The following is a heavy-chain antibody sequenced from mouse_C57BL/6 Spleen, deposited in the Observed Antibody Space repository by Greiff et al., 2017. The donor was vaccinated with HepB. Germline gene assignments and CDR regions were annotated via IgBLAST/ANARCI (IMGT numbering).Heavy chain of an antibody. CDR1: GFTFSDYG. CDR3: ATYSNYGWNFDY. J-gene: IGHJ2*01. CDR2: ISSGSSTI. Sequence: DVKLVESGGGLVKPGGSLKLSCAASGFTFSDYGMHWVRQAPEKGLEWVAYISSGSSTIYYADTVKGRFTISRDNAKNTLFLQMTSLRSEDTAMYYCATYSNYGWNFDYWGQGTTLTVSS. D-gene: IGHD2-5*01. V-gene: IGHV5-17*01.